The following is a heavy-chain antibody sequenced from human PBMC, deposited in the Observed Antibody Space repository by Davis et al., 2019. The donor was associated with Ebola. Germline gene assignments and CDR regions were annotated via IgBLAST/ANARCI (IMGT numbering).Heavy chain of an antibody. CDR2: IYDSGETF. J-gene: IGHJ6*01. D-gene: IGHD5-12*01. Sequence: PGGSLRLSCEASGFTVNGYTICWVRQAPGQGLEWVSGIYDSGETFYYTDSVKGRFTVSRDNARNSLYLQMNDLRAEDTAVYYCARDPGSGYDTWSMDVWGQGTTVTVSS. V-gene: IGHV3-20*04. CDR1: GFTVNGYT. CDR3: ARDPGSGYDTWSMDV.